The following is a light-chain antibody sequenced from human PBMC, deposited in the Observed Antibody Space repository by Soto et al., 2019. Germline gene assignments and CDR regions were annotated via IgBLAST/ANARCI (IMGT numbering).Light chain of an antibody. J-gene: IGKJ1*01. Sequence: EIVLTQSPATLPLSPGERATLSCRASQSVSSYLAWYQQKPGQAPRLLLYDASNRATGIPARFSGSGSGTEFTPTISSLQPDDFATYYCQQHYSYRTFGQGTKVDIK. CDR1: QSVSSY. CDR3: QQHYSYRT. CDR2: DAS. V-gene: IGKV3-11*01.